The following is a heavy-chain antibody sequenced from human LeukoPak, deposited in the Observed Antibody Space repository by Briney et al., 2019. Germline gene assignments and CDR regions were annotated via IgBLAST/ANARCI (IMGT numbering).Heavy chain of an antibody. J-gene: IGHJ4*02. CDR3: ARHLRSSYDSSGYMPPGFDY. D-gene: IGHD3-22*01. CDR2: IYPGDSDT. CDR1: GYSFTSYW. Sequence: GESLKISCKGSGYSFTSYWIGWVRQMPGKGLEWMGIIYPGDSDTRYSPSFQGQVTISADKSISTAYLQWSSLKASDTAMYYCARHLRSSYDSSGYMPPGFDYWGPGTLVTVSS. V-gene: IGHV5-51*01.